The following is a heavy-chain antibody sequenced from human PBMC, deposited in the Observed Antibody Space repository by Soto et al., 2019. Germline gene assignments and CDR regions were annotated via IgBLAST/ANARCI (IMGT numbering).Heavy chain of an antibody. J-gene: IGHJ4*02. CDR1: GGSISSSSSY. V-gene: IGHV4-39*01. CDR3: ARRGLVGATTFDY. D-gene: IGHD1-26*01. CDR2: IYYSGST. Sequence: SETLSLTCTVSGGSISSSSSYWGWIRQPPGKGLEWIAGIYYSGSTYYNPSLKSRVTISVDTSKNQFSLKLSSVTAADTAVYYCARRGLVGATTFDYWGQGTLVTVSS.